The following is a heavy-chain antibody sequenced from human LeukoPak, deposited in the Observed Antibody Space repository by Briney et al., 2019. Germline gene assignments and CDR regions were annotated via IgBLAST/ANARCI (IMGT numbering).Heavy chain of an antibody. D-gene: IGHD2-15*01. CDR3: ARESRAAGIFGY. V-gene: IGHV3-30-3*01. CDR2: ISYDGSNK. J-gene: IGHJ4*02. CDR1: GFTFSSYA. Sequence: GGSLRLSCAASGFTFSSYAMHWVRQAPGKGLEWVAVISYDGSNKYYADSVKGRFTISRDNSKNTLYLQMNSLRAEDTAVYYCARESRAAGIFGYWGQGTLVTVSS.